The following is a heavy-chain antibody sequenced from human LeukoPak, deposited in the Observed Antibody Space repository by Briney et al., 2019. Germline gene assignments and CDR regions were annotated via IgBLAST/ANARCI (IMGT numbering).Heavy chain of an antibody. V-gene: IGHV3-48*04. CDR2: ISSSSSTI. CDR1: GFTFSSYS. J-gene: IGHJ3*02. Sequence: PGGSLRLSCAASGFTFSSYSMNWVRQAPGKGLEWVSYISSSSSTIYYADSVKGRFTISRDNAKNSLYLQRNSLRAEDTAVYYCARGWPSSRRKAFDIWGQGTMVTVSS. CDR3: ARGWPSSRRKAFDI.